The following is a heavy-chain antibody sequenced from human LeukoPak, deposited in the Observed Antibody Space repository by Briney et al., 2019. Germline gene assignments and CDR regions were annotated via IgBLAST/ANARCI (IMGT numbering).Heavy chain of an antibody. CDR1: GGSISSYY. J-gene: IGHJ4*02. D-gene: IGHD6-19*01. CDR3: ARAGIRYGSGWYEGYYFDY. V-gene: IGHV4-34*01. Sequence: SETLSLTCTVSGGSISSYYWSWIRQPPGKGLEWIGEINHSGSTNYNPSLKSRVTISVDTSKNQFSLKLSSVTAADTAVYYCARAGIRYGSGWYEGYYFDYWGQGTLVTVSS. CDR2: INHSGST.